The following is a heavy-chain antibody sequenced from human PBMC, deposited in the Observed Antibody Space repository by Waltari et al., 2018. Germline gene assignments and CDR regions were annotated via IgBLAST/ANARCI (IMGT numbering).Heavy chain of an antibody. Sequence: QVHLQESGPGLVKPSETLSLTCTVSGGSISSYYWSWIRQPPGKGLEWIGYVFSSGSTNYNPPLKSRVTISVDTSNNQFSLKLNSVTAADTAVYFCARDRYCSGGTCHDWYLDLWGRGTLVTVSS. CDR2: VFSSGST. CDR3: ARDRYCSGGTCHDWYLDL. V-gene: IGHV4-59*01. CDR1: GGSISSYY. J-gene: IGHJ2*01. D-gene: IGHD2-15*01.